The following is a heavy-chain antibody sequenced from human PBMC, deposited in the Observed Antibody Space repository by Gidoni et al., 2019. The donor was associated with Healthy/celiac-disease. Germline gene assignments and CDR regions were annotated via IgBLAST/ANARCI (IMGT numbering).Heavy chain of an antibody. CDR1: GFTFDDYA. V-gene: IGHV3-9*01. Sequence: EVQLVESGGGLVQPGRSLRLSCAASGFTFDDYAMHWVRQAPGKGLEWVSGISWNSGSIGYADSVKGRVTISRDNAKNSLYLQMNSLRAEDTALYYCAITYDYVWGSYRADAFDIWGQGTMVTVSS. CDR3: AITYDYVWGSYRADAFDI. D-gene: IGHD3-16*02. CDR2: ISWNSGSI. J-gene: IGHJ3*02.